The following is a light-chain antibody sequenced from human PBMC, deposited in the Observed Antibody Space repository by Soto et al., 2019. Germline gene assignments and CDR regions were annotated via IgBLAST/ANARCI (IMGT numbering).Light chain of an antibody. CDR2: EVS. Sequence: QSALTQPTSASGSPGQSVTISCTGMRSDVGGYNYVSWYQQHPGKAPKLMIYEVSKRPSGVPDRFSGSKSGNTASLTVSGLQAEDEADYYCSSYAGANSVVFGGGTKVTVL. J-gene: IGLJ2*01. V-gene: IGLV2-8*01. CDR3: SSYAGANSVV. CDR1: RSDVGGYNY.